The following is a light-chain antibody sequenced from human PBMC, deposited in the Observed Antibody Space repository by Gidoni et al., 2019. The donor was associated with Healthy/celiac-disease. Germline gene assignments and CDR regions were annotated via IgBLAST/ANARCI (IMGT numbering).Light chain of an antibody. CDR1: SSNIESNY. V-gene: IGLV1-51*01. J-gene: IGLJ3*02. Sequence: QSVLTQPPSVSAAPGLKVPISCSGSSSNIESNYVSWYQHLPGTAPKLLMYDNNKRPSGIPDRFSGSKSGTSATLGITGLQTGDEADYYCGTWDSSLSAGVFGGGTKLNVL. CDR2: DNN. CDR3: GTWDSSLSAGV.